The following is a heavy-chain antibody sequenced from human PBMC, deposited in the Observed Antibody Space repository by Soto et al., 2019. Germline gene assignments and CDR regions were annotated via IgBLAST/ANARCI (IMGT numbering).Heavy chain of an antibody. Sequence: ASVKVSCKASGYTFTSYGISWVRQAPGQGLEWMGWIRAYNGYTNYAQKLQGRVTMTTDTSTSTAYMELRSLRSDDTAVYYCARDRELGYGTNGVCWASVGFDPWGQGTLVTVSS. CDR3: ARDRELGYGTNGVCWASVGFDP. J-gene: IGHJ5*02. D-gene: IGHD2-8*01. CDR2: IRAYNGYT. V-gene: IGHV1-18*04. CDR1: GYTFTSYG.